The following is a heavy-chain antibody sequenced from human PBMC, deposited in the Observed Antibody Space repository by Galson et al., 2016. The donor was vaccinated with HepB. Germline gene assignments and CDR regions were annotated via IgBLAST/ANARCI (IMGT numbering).Heavy chain of an antibody. CDR2: IYWDGDK. CDR1: GFSPSTSGVG. CDR3: VTGNCSGGSCYQSDY. D-gene: IGHD2-15*01. Sequence: PALVKPTQTLTLTCTFSGFSPSTSGVGVGWIRQPPGKALEWLALIYWDGDKRYSPSLKSRLTITKDTSKNQVFLTMTNMDPVDTATYYCVTGNCSGGSCYQSDYWGQGTLVTVSS. V-gene: IGHV2-5*02. J-gene: IGHJ4*02.